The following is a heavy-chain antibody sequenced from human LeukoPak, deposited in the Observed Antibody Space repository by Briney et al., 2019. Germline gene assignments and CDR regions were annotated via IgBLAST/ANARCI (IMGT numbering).Heavy chain of an antibody. CDR3: ARDRSGGALVDAFDI. CDR2: ISYDGSKK. V-gene: IGHV3-30*07. J-gene: IGHJ3*02. Sequence: GRSLRLSCAASGFTFSSNAIHWVRQAPGKGLEWVAVISYDGSKKFYADSVKGRFTISRDNSKNTLYLQMNSLRAEDTAVYYCARDRSGGALVDAFDIWCQGTMVTVSS. CDR1: GFTFSSNA. D-gene: IGHD4-23*01.